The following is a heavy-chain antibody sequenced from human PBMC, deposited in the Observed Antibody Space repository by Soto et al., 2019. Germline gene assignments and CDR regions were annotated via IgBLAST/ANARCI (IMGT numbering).Heavy chain of an antibody. D-gene: IGHD3-16*02. CDR3: ARAEEGYYDYVWGSYRYPETFDY. V-gene: IGHV5-51*01. Sequence: EVQLVQSGAEVKKPGESLKISCKGSGYSFTSYWIGWVRQMPGKGLEWMGIIYPGDSDTRYSPSFQGQVTISADKSISPAYLQWRSLKASDTAMYYCARAEEGYYDYVWGSYRYPETFDYWGQGTLVTVSS. CDR1: GYSFTSYW. CDR2: IYPGDSDT. J-gene: IGHJ4*02.